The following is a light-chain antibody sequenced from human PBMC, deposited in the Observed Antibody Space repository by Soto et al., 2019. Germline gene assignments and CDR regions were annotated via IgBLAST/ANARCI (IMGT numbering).Light chain of an antibody. V-gene: IGLV2-14*03. Sequence: QSVLTQPASVSGSPGQSITISCTGASGDVGGYNFVSWYQQHPGKAPQLIIYEVNNRRTGVSNRFSGSKSGNTASLTISGLQAEDEADYYCSSFSSTSTLVLFGGGTKLTVL. CDR2: EVN. J-gene: IGLJ2*01. CDR1: SGDVGGYNF. CDR3: SSFSSTSTLVL.